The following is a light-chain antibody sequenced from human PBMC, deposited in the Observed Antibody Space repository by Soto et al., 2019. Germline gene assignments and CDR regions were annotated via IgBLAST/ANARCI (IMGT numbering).Light chain of an antibody. CDR3: QQDGSSSWT. Sequence: ETVLTQSPGTLSLSPGERATLSCRASQTIRSNYLAWYRQTPGQAPRLLIYGASNRATGIADRFSGSGSGTDFTHIISRLEPEDFALYYCQQDGSSSWTFGQGTKVEIK. CDR1: QTIRSNY. J-gene: IGKJ1*01. CDR2: GAS. V-gene: IGKV3-20*01.